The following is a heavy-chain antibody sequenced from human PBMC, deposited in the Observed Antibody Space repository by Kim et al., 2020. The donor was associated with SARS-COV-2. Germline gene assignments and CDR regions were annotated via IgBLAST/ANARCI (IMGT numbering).Heavy chain of an antibody. Sequence: GGSLRLSCAASGFTFSSYWMSWVRQAPGKGLEWVANIKEDGNEKYYVDSVKGRFTISRDNAKNSLYLQVNSLRAEDTAVYYCARDQGYCSSTTCYAGEYYFDYWGQGTLVTVSS. J-gene: IGHJ4*02. D-gene: IGHD2-2*01. V-gene: IGHV3-7*03. CDR2: IKEDGNEK. CDR3: ARDQGYCSSTTCYAGEYYFDY. CDR1: GFTFSSYW.